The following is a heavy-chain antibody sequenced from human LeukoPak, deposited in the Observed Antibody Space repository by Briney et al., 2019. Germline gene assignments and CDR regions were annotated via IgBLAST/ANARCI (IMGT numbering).Heavy chain of an antibody. J-gene: IGHJ4*02. CDR3: ARGGYPYLSTWYSDY. CDR1: GYTFTSRA. D-gene: IGHD2-15*01. Sequence: ASVKVSCKASGYTFTSRAVNWVRQAPGQGLEWMGWINTNTGNPTYAQGFTGRFVFSLDTSVSTAYLQISSLKAEDTAMYYCARGGYPYLSTWYSDYWGQGTLVTVSS. V-gene: IGHV7-4-1*02. CDR2: INTNTGNP.